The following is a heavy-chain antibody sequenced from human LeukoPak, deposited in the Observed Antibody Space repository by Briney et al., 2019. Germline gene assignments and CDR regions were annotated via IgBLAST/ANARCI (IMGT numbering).Heavy chain of an antibody. Sequence: GGSLRLSCAASGFTFSSYVMIWVRQAPGKGREWVSAISGSGGSTYYADSVKGRFTISRDNSKNTLYLQMNSLRAEDTAVYYCAKDVTPNWANWFDPWGQGTLVTVSS. D-gene: IGHD7-27*01. V-gene: IGHV3-23*01. CDR3: AKDVTPNWANWFDP. CDR1: GFTFSSYV. J-gene: IGHJ5*02. CDR2: ISGSGGST.